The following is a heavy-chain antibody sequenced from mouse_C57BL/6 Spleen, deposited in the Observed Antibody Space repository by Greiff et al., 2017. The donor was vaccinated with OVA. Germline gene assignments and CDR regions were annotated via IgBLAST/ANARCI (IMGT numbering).Heavy chain of an antibody. D-gene: IGHD2-5*01. CDR3: ARGDYYSNY. CDR1: GYSITSGYY. V-gene: IGHV3-6*01. Sequence: ESGPGLVKPSQSLSLTCSVTGYSITSGYYWNWIRQFPGNKLEWMGSISYDGSNNYNPSLKNRISITRDTSKNQFFLKLNSVTTEDTATYYCARGDYYSNYWGQGTTLTVSS. J-gene: IGHJ2*01. CDR2: ISYDGSN.